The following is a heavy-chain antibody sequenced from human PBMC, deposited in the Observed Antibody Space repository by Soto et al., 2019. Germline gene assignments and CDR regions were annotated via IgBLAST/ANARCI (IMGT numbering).Heavy chain of an antibody. D-gene: IGHD2-21*02. CDR1: GFTFSSYS. CDR2: ISSSSSYI. J-gene: IGHJ5*02. V-gene: IGHV3-21*01. Sequence: GGSLRLSCAASGFTFSSYSMNWVRQAPGKGLEWVSSISSSSSYIYYADSVKGRFTISRDNAKNSLYLQMNSLRAEDTAVYYCARETSVVTAFNWFDPWGQGTLVTVSS. CDR3: ARETSVVTAFNWFDP.